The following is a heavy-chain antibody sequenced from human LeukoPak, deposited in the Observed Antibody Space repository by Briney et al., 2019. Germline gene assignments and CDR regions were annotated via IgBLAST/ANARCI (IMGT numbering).Heavy chain of an antibody. D-gene: IGHD3-16*01. Sequence: ASVKVSCKASGYTFTSYYMHWVRQAPGQGLEWMGIINPGSESTSYAQKVQGRATMTRDTSTSTLYMELSSLRSEDTAVYYCARGDRLFDYWGQGTLVTVSS. CDR3: ARGDRLFDY. V-gene: IGHV1-46*01. CDR1: GYTFTSYY. CDR2: INPGSEST. J-gene: IGHJ4*02.